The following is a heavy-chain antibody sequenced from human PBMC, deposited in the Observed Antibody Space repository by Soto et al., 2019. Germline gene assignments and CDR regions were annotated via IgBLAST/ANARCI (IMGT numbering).Heavy chain of an antibody. CDR3: ATGVIWVGYFTVDS. V-gene: IGHV1-69*13. D-gene: IGHD3-3*01. J-gene: IGHJ4*02. CDR1: GGSFGNSA. CDR2: FIPVYRTL. Sequence: ASVKVSCKASGGSFGNSAINWVRQTPGQGLEWLGGFIPVYRTLNYAQKFQGRVTITADESTGTAYMTLSSLASDDTAVYYCATGVIWVGYFTVDSWGQGTRVTVSS.